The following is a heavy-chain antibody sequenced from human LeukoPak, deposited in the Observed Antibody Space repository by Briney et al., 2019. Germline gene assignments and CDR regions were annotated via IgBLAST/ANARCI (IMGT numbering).Heavy chain of an antibody. CDR2: INTNTGNP. CDR1: GYTFTSYD. CDR3: ARSSDVLLWFGELGFVP. Sequence: GASVKVSCKASGYTFTSYDINWVRQATGQGLEWMGWINTNTGNPTYAQGFTGRFVFSLDTSVSTAYLQISSLKAEDTAVYYCARSSDVLLWFGELGFVPWGQGTLVTVSS. D-gene: IGHD3-10*01. V-gene: IGHV7-4-1*02. J-gene: IGHJ5*02.